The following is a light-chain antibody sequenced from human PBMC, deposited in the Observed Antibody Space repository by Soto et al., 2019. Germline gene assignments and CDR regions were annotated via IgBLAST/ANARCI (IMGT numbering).Light chain of an antibody. V-gene: IGKV1-5*01. J-gene: IGKJ1*01. CDR3: QQYNSWT. CDR1: QSISSS. Sequence: DIQMTQSPSTLSASVGDRVIITCRASQSISSSLAWYQQKPGKAPKLLIYDASTLQSGVPSRFSGSGSGTEFTLTISSLQPDDFATYYCQQYNSWTFGLGTKVESK. CDR2: DAS.